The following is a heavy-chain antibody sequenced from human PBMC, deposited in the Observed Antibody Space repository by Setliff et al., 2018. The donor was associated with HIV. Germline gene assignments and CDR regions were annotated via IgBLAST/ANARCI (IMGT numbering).Heavy chain of an antibody. CDR1: GYTFTDYY. CDR2: INSASGGT. V-gene: IGHV1-2*02. Sequence: ASVKVSCKASGYTFTDYYIHWVRQAPGQGLEWMGWINSASGGTNYAQNFLGRVTMTRDTSTNTAFMELRRLNSDDTATYFCVTSPGSFTSVDETEAGDYWGQGTPVTV. CDR3: VTSPGSFTSVDETEAGDY. D-gene: IGHD6-25*01. J-gene: IGHJ4*02.